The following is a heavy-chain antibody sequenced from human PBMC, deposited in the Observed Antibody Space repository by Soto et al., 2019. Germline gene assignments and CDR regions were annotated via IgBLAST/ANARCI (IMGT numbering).Heavy chain of an antibody. D-gene: IGHD2-2*01. CDR3: ARLAPLGYCSSTSCEGGVGY. V-gene: IGHV4-39*01. Sequence: PLETLSLTCTVSGGSISSSSYYWGWIRQPPGKGLEWIGSIYYSGSTYYNPSLKSRVTISVDTSKNQFSLKLSSVTAADTAVYYCARLAPLGYCSSTSCEGGVGYWGQGTLVTVSS. J-gene: IGHJ4*02. CDR2: IYYSGST. CDR1: GGSISSSSYY.